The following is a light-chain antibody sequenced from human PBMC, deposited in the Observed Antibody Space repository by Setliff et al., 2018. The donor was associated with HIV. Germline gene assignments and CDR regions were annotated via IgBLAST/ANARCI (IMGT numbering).Light chain of an antibody. V-gene: IGLV2-14*01. CDR3: SSYKTSSTYV. CDR2: EVS. Sequence: QSVLTQPASVSGSPGQSITISCTGTSCDVGGYNYVSWYQQHPGKAPKLMIYEVSNRPSGVSNRFSGSKPGNTASLTISGLQAEDEADYYCSSYKTSSTYVFGTGTKVTVL. J-gene: IGLJ1*01. CDR1: SCDVGGYNY.